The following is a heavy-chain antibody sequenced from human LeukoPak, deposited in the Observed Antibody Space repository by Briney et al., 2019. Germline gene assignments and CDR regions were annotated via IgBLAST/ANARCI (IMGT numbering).Heavy chain of an antibody. CDR3: AKASEGRTSWYAAG. D-gene: IGHD2-2*01. CDR2: ISNDGTKK. V-gene: IGHV3-30*18. CDR1: GVIFSRYD. J-gene: IGHJ4*02. Sequence: GGSLRLSCAASGVIFSRYDMHWARQAPGKGLEWVAVISNDGTKKYYADSVRGRFTMSRDNSKNTLYLEMNSLRAEDTAVYYCAKASEGRTSWYAAGWRQGTLVTVSS.